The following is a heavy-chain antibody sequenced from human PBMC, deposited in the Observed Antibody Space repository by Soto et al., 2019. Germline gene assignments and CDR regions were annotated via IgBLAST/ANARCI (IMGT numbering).Heavy chain of an antibody. CDR2: INPNSGGT. Sequence: QVPLVQSGAEVKKPGASVKVSCKASGYTFTGYYMHWVRQAPGQGLEWMGWINPNSGGTNYAQKFQGWVTMTRDTSISTAYMELSRLRSDDTAVYYCARDGGDGTTQGAGFDPWGQGTLVTVSS. J-gene: IGHJ5*02. CDR1: GYTFTGYY. D-gene: IGHD3-16*01. CDR3: ARDGGDGTTQGAGFDP. V-gene: IGHV1-2*04.